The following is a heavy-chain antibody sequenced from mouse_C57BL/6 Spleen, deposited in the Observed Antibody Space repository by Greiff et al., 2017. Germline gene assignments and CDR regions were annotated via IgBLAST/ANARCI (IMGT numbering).Heavy chain of an antibody. Sequence: EVMLVESGGGLVQPGGSMKLSCAASGFTFSDAWMDWVRQSPEKGLEWVAEIRNKANNHATYYAESVKGRFTIARDDSKSSVYLQMNSLRAEDTGIYYCTRSRGTVVYWYFDVWGTGTTVTVSS. CDR1: GFTFSDAW. J-gene: IGHJ1*03. V-gene: IGHV6-6*01. D-gene: IGHD1-1*01. CDR2: IRNKANNHAT. CDR3: TRSRGTVVYWYFDV.